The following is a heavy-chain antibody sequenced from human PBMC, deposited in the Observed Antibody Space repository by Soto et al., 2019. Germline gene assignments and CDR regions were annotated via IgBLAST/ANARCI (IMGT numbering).Heavy chain of an antibody. Sequence: SETLSLTCTVSGSSISSGDYYGSWIRQPPGKGLEWIGYIYYSGSTYYNPSLKSRVTISVDTSKNQFSLKLSSVTAADTAVYYCARGGGYDYYFDYWGQGTLVTVSS. D-gene: IGHD5-12*01. CDR3: ARGGGYDYYFDY. V-gene: IGHV4-30-4*01. CDR2: IYYSGST. J-gene: IGHJ4*02. CDR1: GSSISSGDYY.